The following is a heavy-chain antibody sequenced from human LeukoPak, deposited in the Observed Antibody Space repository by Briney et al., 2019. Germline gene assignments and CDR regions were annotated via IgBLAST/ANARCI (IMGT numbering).Heavy chain of an antibody. Sequence: GGSLRLSCVGSRFTFRSHAMSWVRQAPKKGLEFVSGIYENGGTTYYADSVKGRFSISRDNSKNTLYLQMDSLRGEDTAVYYCAKDFRIGYSAHFDYWGQGALVTVSS. V-gene: IGHV3-23*01. CDR3: AKDFRIGYSAHFDY. J-gene: IGHJ4*02. CDR2: IYENGGTT. D-gene: IGHD2-21*01. CDR1: RFTFRSHA.